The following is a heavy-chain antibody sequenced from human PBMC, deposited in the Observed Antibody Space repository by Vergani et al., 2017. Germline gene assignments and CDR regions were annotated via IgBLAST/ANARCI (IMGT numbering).Heavy chain of an antibody. CDR1: GFTFDDYA. CDR2: ISWNSGSI. CDR3: AKDLFMVRGVPGDY. J-gene: IGHJ4*02. Sequence: EVQLVESGGGLVQPGRSLRLSCAASGFTFDDYAMHWVRQAPGKGLEWVSGISWNSGSIGYADSVKGRFTISSDNAKNSLYLQMNSLRAEDTALYYCAKDLFMVRGVPGDYWGQGTLVTVSS. V-gene: IGHV3-9*01. D-gene: IGHD3-10*01.